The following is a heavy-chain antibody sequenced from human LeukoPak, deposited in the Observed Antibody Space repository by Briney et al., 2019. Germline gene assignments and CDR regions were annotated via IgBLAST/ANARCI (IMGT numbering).Heavy chain of an antibody. CDR3: AKATGYTSGWYGYHFDF. V-gene: IGHV3-43*02. CDR1: GFTFDDSA. J-gene: IGHJ4*02. Sequence: PGGSLRLSCAASGFTFDDSAIQWVRQAPGKGLEWVSLITGAGGSTYYADSVKGRFTISRDNSKSSLYLQMNSLRTEDTALYYCAKATGYTSGWYGYHFDFWGQGTLVSVPS. CDR2: ITGAGGST. D-gene: IGHD6-19*01.